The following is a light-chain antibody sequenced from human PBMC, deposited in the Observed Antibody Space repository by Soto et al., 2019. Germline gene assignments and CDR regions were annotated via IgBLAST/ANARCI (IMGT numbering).Light chain of an antibody. CDR3: AAWDDSLIGFV. CDR2: SNN. V-gene: IGLV1-44*01. J-gene: IGLJ1*01. CDR1: SSNIGSNP. Sequence: QSVLTQPPSASGTPGQRVTISCSGSSSNIGSNPVNWYQQLPGTAPKLLLYSNNQRPSGVPDRFSGSKSGTSASLASSGLQSEDEADYYCAAWDDSLIGFVFGTGTKLTVL.